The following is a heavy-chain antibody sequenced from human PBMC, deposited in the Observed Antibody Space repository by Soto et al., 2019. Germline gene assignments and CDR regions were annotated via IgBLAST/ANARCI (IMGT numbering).Heavy chain of an antibody. CDR2: IYYSGST. Sequence: QLQLQESGPGLVKPSETLSLTCTVSGGSISSSSYYWGWIRQPPGKGLEWIGIIYYSGSTYYNPSPTGRVTIYVAPSKNPFSLQLRSVTAADTAVYYGACRGGVATNAFDIWGQGTMVTVSS. D-gene: IGHD5-12*01. V-gene: IGHV4-39*02. CDR3: ACRGGVATNAFDI. CDR1: GGSISSSSYY. J-gene: IGHJ3*02.